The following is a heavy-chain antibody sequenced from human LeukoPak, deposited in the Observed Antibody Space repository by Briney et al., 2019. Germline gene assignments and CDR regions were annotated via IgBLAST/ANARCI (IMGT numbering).Heavy chain of an antibody. J-gene: IGHJ4*02. CDR3: ARALSGRGYSYGYGGD. CDR2: ISAYNGNT. D-gene: IGHD5-18*01. V-gene: IGHV1-18*01. CDR1: GYTFTSYG. Sequence: ASVKVSCKASGYTFTSYGISWVRQAPGQGLEWMGWISAYNGNTNYAQKLQGRVTMTTDTSTSTAYMELRTLRSDDTAVYYCARALSGRGYSYGYGGDWGQGTLVTVSS.